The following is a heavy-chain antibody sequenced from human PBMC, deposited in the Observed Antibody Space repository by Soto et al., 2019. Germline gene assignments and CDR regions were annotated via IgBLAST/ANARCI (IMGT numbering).Heavy chain of an antibody. CDR1: GFSLSTSGVG. V-gene: IGHV2-5*02. J-gene: IGHJ5*02. CDR2: IYWDDDK. Sequence: SGPTLVNPTQTLTLTCTFSGFSLSTSGVGVGWIRQPPGKALEWLALIYWDDDKRYSPSLKSRLTITKDTSKNQVVLTMTNMDPVDTATYYCAHSNIDYDILTGYYNLLDPWGQGTLVTVSS. D-gene: IGHD3-9*01. CDR3: AHSNIDYDILTGYYNLLDP.